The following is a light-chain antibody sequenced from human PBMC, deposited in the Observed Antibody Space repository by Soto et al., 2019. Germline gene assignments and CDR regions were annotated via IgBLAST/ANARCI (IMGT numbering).Light chain of an antibody. CDR3: QQYNSYWT. Sequence: QMRESPSTLSASVEDRVTITCRASESISSGWAWYQQKPGKAPKLLIYDASSLESGVPSRFSGSGSGTEFTLPLSSLQPDDFATYHCQQYNSYWTFGQGTKVDI. J-gene: IGKJ1*01. CDR1: ESISSG. CDR2: DAS. V-gene: IGKV1-5*01.